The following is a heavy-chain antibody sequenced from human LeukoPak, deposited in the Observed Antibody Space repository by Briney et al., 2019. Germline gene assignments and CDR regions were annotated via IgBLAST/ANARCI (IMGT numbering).Heavy chain of an antibody. CDR3: ANRAYDDWYFDL. V-gene: IGHV3-23*01. Sequence: GGSLRLSCAASGFTFSDYDMSWVRQVPGKGLEWISVITGSSTNTYYADSVKGRFTVSRDNSKNMLYLQMNTLRVEDTAVYYCANRAYDDWYFDLWGRGTLVTVSS. CDR1: GFTFSDYD. D-gene: IGHD3-22*01. CDR2: ITGSSTNT. J-gene: IGHJ2*01.